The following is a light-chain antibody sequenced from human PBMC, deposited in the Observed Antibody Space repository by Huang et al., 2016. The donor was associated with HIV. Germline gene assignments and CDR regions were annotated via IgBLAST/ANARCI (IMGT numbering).Light chain of an antibody. CDR2: DAS. CDR1: QSVTKY. J-gene: IGKJ5*01. CDR3: QYLRTRPQGFT. V-gene: IGKV3-11*01. Sequence: EIVLTQSPATLSLSPGERATLSCRASQSVTKYLAWYQQKPGQAPRLLIYDASNRATGIPSRFSGGGSGTVFSLTISSLDPEDYEIYYCQYLRTRPQGFTFGQGTRLDIK.